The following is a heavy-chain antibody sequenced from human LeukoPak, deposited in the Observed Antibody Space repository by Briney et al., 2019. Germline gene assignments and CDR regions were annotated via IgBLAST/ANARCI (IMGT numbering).Heavy chain of an antibody. CDR1: GGSINSYY. Sequence: SETLSLTCTVSGGSINSYYWSWIRQPPGKGLEWIGYLYYSGYLYYNGSTNYNPSLKSRVTISVDTSKNQFSLKLSSVTAADTAVYYCARHSPHMDFVYWGQGTLVTVSS. D-gene: IGHD2-21*01. CDR2: LYYSGYLYYNGST. V-gene: IGHV4-59*08. CDR3: ARHSPHMDFVY. J-gene: IGHJ4*02.